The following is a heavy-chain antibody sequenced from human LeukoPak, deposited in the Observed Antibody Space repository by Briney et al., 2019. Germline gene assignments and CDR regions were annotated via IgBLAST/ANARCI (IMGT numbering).Heavy chain of an antibody. V-gene: IGHV4-39*07. Sequence: SETLSLTCTVSGGSISSSSYYWGWIRQPPGKGLEWIGSIYYSGSTYYNPSLKSRVTISVDTSKNQFSLKLSSVTAADTAVYYCARMVWGVISYDYWGQGTLVTVSS. CDR1: GGSISSSSYY. D-gene: IGHD3-10*01. CDR2: IYYSGST. CDR3: ARMVWGVISYDY. J-gene: IGHJ4*02.